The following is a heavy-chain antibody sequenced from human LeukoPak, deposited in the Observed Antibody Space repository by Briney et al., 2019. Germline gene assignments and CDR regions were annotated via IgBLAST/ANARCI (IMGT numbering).Heavy chain of an antibody. CDR1: GFTFSDHY. D-gene: IGHD3-22*01. V-gene: IGHV3-9*01. J-gene: IGHJ4*02. CDR3: VKVALPKPNGYYSHFDF. CDR2: ISWHSYTI. Sequence: PGGSLRLSCAASGFTFSDHYMDWVRQAPGKGLEWVSGISWHSYTIVYADSVKGRFTISRDNAKNSLYLQMNSLRVEDTALYYCVKVALPKPNGYYSHFDFWGQGTLVTVSS.